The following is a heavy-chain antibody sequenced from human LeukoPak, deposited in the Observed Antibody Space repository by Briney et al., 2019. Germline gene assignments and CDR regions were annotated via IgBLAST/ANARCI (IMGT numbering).Heavy chain of an antibody. Sequence: GESLKISCKGSGYTFTTYWIGWVRQMPGKGLEWMGIIYPGDSDTRYSPSFQGQVTISADKSISTAYLQWSNLKASDTAMYYCARHLSSWSLDYWGQGTLVTVSS. CDR3: ARHLSSWSLDY. J-gene: IGHJ4*02. CDR1: GYTFTTYW. D-gene: IGHD6-13*01. CDR2: IYPGDSDT. V-gene: IGHV5-51*01.